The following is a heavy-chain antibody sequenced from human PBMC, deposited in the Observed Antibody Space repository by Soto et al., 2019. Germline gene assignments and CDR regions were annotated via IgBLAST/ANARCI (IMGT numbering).Heavy chain of an antibody. Sequence: EVQLLESGGGLVQPGGSLRLSCAASGFTFSSYGMTWVRQAAGKGLEWVSTISDSGDNTYYADSVRVRFTISRDNSKNTLSLQMNGLRAEDTAVYYCAKLLDTTTYASEKLDSWGQGALVTVSS. D-gene: IGHD2-2*01. CDR3: AKLLDTTTYASEKLDS. V-gene: IGHV3-23*01. CDR1: GFTFSSYG. J-gene: IGHJ4*02. CDR2: ISDSGDNT.